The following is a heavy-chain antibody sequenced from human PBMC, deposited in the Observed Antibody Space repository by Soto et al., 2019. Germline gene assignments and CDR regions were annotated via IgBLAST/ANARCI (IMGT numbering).Heavy chain of an antibody. CDR3: SRRFYDRENYFYYMDV. V-gene: IGHV1-8*01. CDR2: MNPNSGNT. D-gene: IGHD5-12*01. CDR1: RYTFTSYD. Sequence: GASVEVSCNASRYTFTSYDINWVRQATGQGLEWIGWMNPNSGNTGYEQKFQGRVTMTRNTSISTGYMELSSLRSEDTAVYYCSRRFYDRENYFYYMDVWGKGTTVNVS. J-gene: IGHJ6*03.